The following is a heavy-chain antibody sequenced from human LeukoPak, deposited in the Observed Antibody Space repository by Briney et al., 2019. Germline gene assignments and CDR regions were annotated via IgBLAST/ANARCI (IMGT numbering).Heavy chain of an antibody. D-gene: IGHD3-16*01. CDR3: ARHYGP. J-gene: IGHJ5*02. Sequence: ASETLSLTCTVSGGSISSYCWSWIRQPPGKGLEWIGCIYYSGSTNYNPSLKSRVTISVDTSKNQFSLKLSSVTAADTAVYYCARHYGPWGQGTLVTVSS. CDR2: IYYSGST. V-gene: IGHV4-59*01. CDR1: GGSISSYC.